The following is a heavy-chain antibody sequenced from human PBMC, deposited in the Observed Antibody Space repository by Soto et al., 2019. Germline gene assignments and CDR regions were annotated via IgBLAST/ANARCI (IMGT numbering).Heavy chain of an antibody. D-gene: IGHD3-9*01. CDR1: GFTFSNYG. Sequence: PGGSLRLSCAASGFTFSNYGMHWVRQAPGKGLEWVAVFSYDGSNKYYADSVKGRFTISRDNSKNTLYLQMNSLRAEDTAVYYYAKDLLRYFDWSPLDYWGQGTLVTVSS. V-gene: IGHV3-30*18. J-gene: IGHJ4*02. CDR2: FSYDGSNK. CDR3: AKDLLRYFDWSPLDY.